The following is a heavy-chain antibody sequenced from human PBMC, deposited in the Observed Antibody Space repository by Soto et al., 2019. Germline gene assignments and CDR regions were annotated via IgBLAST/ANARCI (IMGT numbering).Heavy chain of an antibody. CDR1: GFTFSNAW. CDR2: IKSKTDGGTT. D-gene: IGHD3-3*01. J-gene: IGHJ6*02. V-gene: IGHV3-15*07. Sequence: EVQLVESGGGLVKPGGSLRLSCAASGFTFSNAWMNWVRQAPGKGLEWVGRIKSKTDGGTTDYAAPVKGRFTISRDDSKNTLYLQMNSLKTEDTAVYYCTTWLRDYYDFWSGYYNLGKYYYGMDVWGQGTTVTVSS. CDR3: TTWLRDYYDFWSGYYNLGKYYYGMDV.